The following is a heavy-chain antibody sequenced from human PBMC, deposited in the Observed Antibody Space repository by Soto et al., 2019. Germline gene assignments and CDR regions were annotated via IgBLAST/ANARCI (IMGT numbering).Heavy chain of an antibody. J-gene: IGHJ4*02. CDR2: IYHSGTT. CDR3: AAGGGLPRYY. Sequence: QLQLQESGSGLVKPSQTLSLTCAVSGGSISSGGYSWSWIRQPPGKGLEWIGYIYHSGTTYYTPSLKSRVTISVDRSKNQFSLQLSSVTAADTAVYYCAAGGGLPRYYWGQGTLVTVSS. CDR1: GGSISSGGYS. D-gene: IGHD5-12*01. V-gene: IGHV4-30-2*01.